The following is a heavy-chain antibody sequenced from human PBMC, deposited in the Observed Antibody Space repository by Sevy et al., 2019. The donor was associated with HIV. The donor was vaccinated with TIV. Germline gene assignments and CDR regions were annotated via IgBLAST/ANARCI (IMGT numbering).Heavy chain of an antibody. CDR2: INIYNGNT. Sequence: ASVKVSCKPSGYTFTTFGINWVRQAPGQGLEWMAWINIYNGNTIYAQNLQGRVTLTRDTSTKPAYMELRSLTSDDTAVYYCARMRNLGEPSDPWGQGALVTVSS. V-gene: IGHV1-18*01. D-gene: IGHD3-16*01. CDR3: ARMRNLGEPSDP. J-gene: IGHJ5*02. CDR1: GYTFTTFG.